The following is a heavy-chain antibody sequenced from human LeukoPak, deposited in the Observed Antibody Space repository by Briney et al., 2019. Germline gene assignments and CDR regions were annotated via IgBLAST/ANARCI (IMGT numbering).Heavy chain of an antibody. CDR2: IRGSGDST. V-gene: IGHV3-23*01. J-gene: IGHJ4*02. CDR3: AKYDSSWYERGYFDY. CDR1: GFTFSTYA. D-gene: IGHD6-13*01. Sequence: GGPLRLSCAASGFTFSTYAMSWVRQAPGKGLEWVSGIRGSGDSTYYADSVKGRFTISRGNSKNMLYLQMNSLRAEDTALYFCAKYDSSWYERGYFDYWGQGTLVTVSS.